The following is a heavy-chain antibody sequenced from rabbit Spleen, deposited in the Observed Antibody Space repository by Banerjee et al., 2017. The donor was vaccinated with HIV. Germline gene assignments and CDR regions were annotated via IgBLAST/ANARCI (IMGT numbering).Heavy chain of an antibody. CDR2: IYAGSSGNT. D-gene: IGHD6-1*01. Sequence: QSLEESGGGLVKPGASLTLTCTASGFSFNSGSGFSFNSGYDMCWVRQAPGKGLEWIACIYAGSSGNTYSATWAKGRFTISKTSSTTVTLQMTSLTAADTATYFCAGAINDGGAWEYTLWGPGTLVTVS. V-gene: IGHV1S40*01. CDR1: GFSFNSGSGFSFNSGYD. J-gene: IGHJ6*01. CDR3: AGAINDGGAWEYTL.